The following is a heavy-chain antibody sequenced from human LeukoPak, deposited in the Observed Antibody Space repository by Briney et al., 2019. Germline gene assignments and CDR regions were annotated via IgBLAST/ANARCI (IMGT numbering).Heavy chain of an antibody. D-gene: IGHD4-17*01. CDR1: GGSFSGYY. CDR3: ARELRSTIN. Sequence: SETLSLTCAVYGGSFSGYYWSWTRQPPGKGLEWIGEINHSGSTNYNPSLKSRVTISVDTSKNQFSLKLSSVTAADTAVYYCARELRSTINWGQGTLVIVSS. J-gene: IGHJ4*02. V-gene: IGHV4-34*01. CDR2: INHSGST.